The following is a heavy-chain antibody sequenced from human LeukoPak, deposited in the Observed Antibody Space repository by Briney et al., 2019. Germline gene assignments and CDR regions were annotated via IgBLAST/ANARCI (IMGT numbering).Heavy chain of an antibody. V-gene: IGHV5-51*01. D-gene: IGHD3-10*01. CDR3: ARQSRDGSKTRGYYFDY. CDR2: IYPGDSDT. J-gene: IGHJ4*02. CDR1: GYSFTSYW. Sequence: GESLKISCKGSGYSFTSYWIGWVRQMPGKGLEWMGIIYPGDSDTRYSPSFQGQVTISADKSISTVYLQWSSLKASDTAMYYCARQSRDGSKTRGYYFDYWGQGTLVTVSS.